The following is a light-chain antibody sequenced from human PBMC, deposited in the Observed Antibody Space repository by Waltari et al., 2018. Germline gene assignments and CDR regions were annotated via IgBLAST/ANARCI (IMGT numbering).Light chain of an antibody. J-gene: IGKJ2*03. CDR3: QQYFSHRYS. Sequence: IVVTQSPDSLAVSLGERATFNCTSSQNILYSNNNKDYLAWYQHKAGQPPKLLLFWASTRASGVPDRFSGGGSGSDFTLTITSVQAEDVAIYYCQQYFSHRYSFGQGTRLVI. CDR2: WAS. V-gene: IGKV4-1*01. CDR1: QNILYSNNNKDY.